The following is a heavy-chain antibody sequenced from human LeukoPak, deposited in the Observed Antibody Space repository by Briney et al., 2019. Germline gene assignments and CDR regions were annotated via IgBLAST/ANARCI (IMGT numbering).Heavy chain of an antibody. CDR3: ARDSGSYYAFDY. Sequence: TSGTLSLTCAVSNGSISSNNWWSWVRQPPGKGLEWIGEIYHSGSTNYNPSLQSRVTISVDTSKNQFSLKLSSVTAADTAVYYCARDSGSYYAFDYWGQGTLVAVSS. D-gene: IGHD1-26*01. CDR2: IYHSGST. V-gene: IGHV4-4*02. J-gene: IGHJ4*02. CDR1: NGSISSNNW.